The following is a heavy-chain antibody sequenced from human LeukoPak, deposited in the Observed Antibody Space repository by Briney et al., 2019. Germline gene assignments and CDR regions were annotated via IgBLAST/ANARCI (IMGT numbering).Heavy chain of an antibody. CDR2: MYSGGSK. Sequence: GGSLRLSCAASGFTVSSNYMSWVRQPPGKGLEWVSVMYSGGSKYYADSVKGRFTISRDNSKNTVYLQMNSLRAEDTAVYYCAKDRVAVAGTFGYWGQGTLVTVSS. J-gene: IGHJ4*02. D-gene: IGHD6-19*01. CDR3: AKDRVAVAGTFGY. V-gene: IGHV3-66*01. CDR1: GFTVSSNY.